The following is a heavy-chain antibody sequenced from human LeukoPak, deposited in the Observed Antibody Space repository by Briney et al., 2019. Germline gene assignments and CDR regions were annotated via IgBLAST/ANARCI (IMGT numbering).Heavy chain of an antibody. D-gene: IGHD6-19*01. V-gene: IGHV3-30*03. CDR1: GVTLSPYG. J-gene: IGHJ4*02. CDR3: ARAVDGHYFDY. CDR2: ISYEGGTQ. Sequence: GGSLRLSCAASGVTLSPYGMHWVRQAPGKGLEWVAVISYEGGTQHYADSVKGRFTISRDNAKNSLYLQMNSLRAEDTAVYYWARAVDGHYFDYWGQGTLVTVSS.